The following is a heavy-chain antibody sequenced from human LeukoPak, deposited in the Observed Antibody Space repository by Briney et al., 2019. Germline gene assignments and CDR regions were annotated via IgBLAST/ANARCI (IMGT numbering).Heavy chain of an antibody. J-gene: IGHJ6*02. CDR3: ARGPLYCSSTSCYDYYYCYYGMDV. V-gene: IGHV4-34*01. Sequence: SETLSLTCAVYGGAFSGYYWSWIRQPPGKGLDWIGEINHSGSTNYNPYPKSRVTISVDTSKNQFSLKLSSVTAADTAVYYCARGPLYCSSTSCYDYYYCYYGMDVWGQGTTVTVSS. CDR2: INHSGST. CDR1: GGAFSGYY. D-gene: IGHD2-2*01.